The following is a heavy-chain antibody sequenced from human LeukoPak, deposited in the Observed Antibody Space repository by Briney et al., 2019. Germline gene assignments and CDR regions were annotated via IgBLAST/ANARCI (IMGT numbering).Heavy chain of an antibody. CDR3: ARHDSGYSSSWYPYYYYGMDV. J-gene: IGHJ6*02. CDR2: IYHSGST. CDR1: GGSISSSNW. Sequence: SETLSLTCAVSGGSISSSNWWSWVRQPPGKGLEWIGEIYHSGSTNYNPSLKSRVTISVDKSKNQFSLKLSSVTAADTAVYYCARHDSGYSSSWYPYYYYGMDVWGQGTTVTVSS. D-gene: IGHD6-13*01. V-gene: IGHV4-4*02.